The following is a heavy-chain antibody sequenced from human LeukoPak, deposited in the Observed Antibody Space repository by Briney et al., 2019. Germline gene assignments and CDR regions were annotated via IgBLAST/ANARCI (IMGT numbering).Heavy chain of an antibody. CDR3: ARVSPSGVWDV. D-gene: IGHD3-10*01. Sequence: SQTLSLTCTVPGGSISGINYYWTWIRQPAGKGLEWIGRIYTTGSSNYNPSLKSRVTISVDTSNNQFSLKLSSVTAADTAVYYCARVSPSGVWDVWGQGTTVTVSS. J-gene: IGHJ6*02. V-gene: IGHV4-61*02. CDR2: IYTTGSS. CDR1: GGSISGINYY.